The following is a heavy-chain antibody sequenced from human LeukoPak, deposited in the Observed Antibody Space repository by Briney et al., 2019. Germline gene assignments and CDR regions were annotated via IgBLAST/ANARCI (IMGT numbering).Heavy chain of an antibody. V-gene: IGHV3-23*01. CDR3: AKNPRLEGWIYFDS. D-gene: IGHD1-1*01. J-gene: IGHJ4*02. CDR1: GFTFSSYS. CDR2: ISGSGGRI. Sequence: GGSLRLSCAASGFTFSSYSMSWVRQALGKGLEWVSSISGSGGRIDYADSVKGRFTISRDNSKNTLFLQMNSLTAEDTAVYYCAKNPRLEGWIYFDSWGQGILVTVSS.